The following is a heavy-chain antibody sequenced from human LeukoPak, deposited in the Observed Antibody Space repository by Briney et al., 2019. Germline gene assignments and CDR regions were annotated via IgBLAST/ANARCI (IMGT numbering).Heavy chain of an antibody. Sequence: PGGSLRLSCAASGFTFSSYAMSWVRQAPGKGLERVSAISGSGGSTYYADSVKGRFTISRDNSKNTLYLQMNSLRAEDTAVYYCAKDKTPRLDWGRYYFDYWGQGTLVTVSS. CDR1: GFTFSSYA. CDR2: ISGSGGST. D-gene: IGHD7-27*01. CDR3: AKDKTPRLDWGRYYFDY. V-gene: IGHV3-23*01. J-gene: IGHJ4*02.